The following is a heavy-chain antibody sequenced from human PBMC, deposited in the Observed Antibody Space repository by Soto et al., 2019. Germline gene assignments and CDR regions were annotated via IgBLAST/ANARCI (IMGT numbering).Heavy chain of an antibody. CDR3: ARAYSTSWLGTNFDF. Sequence: GGSLRLSCAASGFTFSTYAMAWVRQAPGKGLEWVSGVSASGLNTDYADPVKGRFYISRDNSKNVLFLQMSSLKTEDTAIYYCARAYSTSWLGTNFDFWGLGTLVTVSS. V-gene: IGHV3-23*01. D-gene: IGHD6-13*01. J-gene: IGHJ4*02. CDR1: GFTFSTYA. CDR2: VSASGLNT.